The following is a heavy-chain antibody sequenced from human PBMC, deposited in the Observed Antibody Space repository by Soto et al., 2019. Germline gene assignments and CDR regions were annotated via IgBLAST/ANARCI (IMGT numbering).Heavy chain of an antibody. CDR2: IYPGDSDT. D-gene: IGHD3-22*01. J-gene: IGHJ6*02. Sequence: GESLKISCKGSGYSFTSYWIGWVRQMPGKGLEWMGIIYPGDSDTRYSPSFQGQVTISADKSISTAYLQWSSLKASDTAMYYCARARHYYVSSGYADILRAYYGMDVWGQETRVTV. CDR1: GYSFTSYW. CDR3: ARARHYYVSSGYADILRAYYGMDV. V-gene: IGHV5-51*01.